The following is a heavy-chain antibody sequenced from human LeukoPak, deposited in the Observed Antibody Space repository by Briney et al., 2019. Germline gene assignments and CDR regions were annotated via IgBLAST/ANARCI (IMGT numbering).Heavy chain of an antibody. J-gene: IGHJ4*02. V-gene: IGHV3-7*01. CDR1: GFKFSTYW. Sequence: GGSLRLSCAASGFKFSTYWMSWVRQAPGKGLEWVADIKEDGSGKFYVDSVKGRFTISRDNAKNSLHLQLNNLRVEDTAVFYCARHIYGYIGLDYWGQGTLVTVSS. CDR3: ARHIYGYIGLDY. CDR2: IKEDGSGK. D-gene: IGHD5-18*01.